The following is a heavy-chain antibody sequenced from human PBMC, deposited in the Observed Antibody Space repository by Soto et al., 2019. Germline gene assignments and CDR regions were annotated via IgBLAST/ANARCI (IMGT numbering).Heavy chain of an antibody. V-gene: IGHV3-23*01. CDR1: GFTFSDYA. J-gene: IGHJ3*02. Sequence: EEHLLQSGGGLVQPGGSLRLSCAASGFTFSDYAMSWVRQAPGKGLEWISGLGGSNTETQYAASVEGCLTVSRDNSNSTLLLQMNSLRVEDTAVYYCAKDKVDHTTVLYPFDIWCQGTLVTVSS. D-gene: IGHD2-8*02. CDR3: AKDKVDHTTVLYPFDI. CDR2: LGGSNTET.